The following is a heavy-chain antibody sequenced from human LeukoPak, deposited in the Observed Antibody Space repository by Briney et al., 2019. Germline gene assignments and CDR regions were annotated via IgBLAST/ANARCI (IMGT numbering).Heavy chain of an antibody. Sequence: GGSLRLSCAASGFTFSNYAMSWVRQAPGKGLEWVSTISGGGGGTYYADSVKGRFTISRENSKNTLYLQMNSPRAEDTAVYYCAKGGSGYYVFDYSGQATLLTVSS. CDR1: GFTFSNYA. J-gene: IGHJ4*02. CDR2: ISGGGGGT. D-gene: IGHD3-22*01. V-gene: IGHV3-23*01. CDR3: AKGGSGYYVFDY.